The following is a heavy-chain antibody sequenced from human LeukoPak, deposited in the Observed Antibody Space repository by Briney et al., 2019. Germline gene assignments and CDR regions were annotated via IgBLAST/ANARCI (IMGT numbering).Heavy chain of an antibody. CDR3: AREAATRNYFDY. J-gene: IGHJ4*02. CDR2: ISGSGGST. D-gene: IGHD4-17*01. V-gene: IGHV3-23*01. CDR1: GFTFSTYA. Sequence: GGSLRLSCAGSGFTFSTYAMYWVRQAPGKGLEWVSSISGSGGSTNYADSVKGRFTISRDNSKNTLFLQMNSLRAEDTAVYYCAREAATRNYFDYWGQGTLVTVSS.